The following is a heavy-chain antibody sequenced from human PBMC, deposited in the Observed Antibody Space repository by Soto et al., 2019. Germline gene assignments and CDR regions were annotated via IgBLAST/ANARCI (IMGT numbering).Heavy chain of an antibody. CDR3: AAQDYGAKGYYFET. V-gene: IGHV4-39*01. D-gene: IGHD4-17*01. CDR1: GGSISSGSSY. Sequence: QLQLQESGPGLVKPSETLSLTCTVSGGSISSGSSYWGWIRQPPGKGREWIGNIYYRGNTYYNPSLKSRVTISIGSSKTQFSLKLNSVTTADTAVYYCAAQDYGAKGYYFETWGQGTLVSVSS. J-gene: IGHJ4*02. CDR2: IYYRGNT.